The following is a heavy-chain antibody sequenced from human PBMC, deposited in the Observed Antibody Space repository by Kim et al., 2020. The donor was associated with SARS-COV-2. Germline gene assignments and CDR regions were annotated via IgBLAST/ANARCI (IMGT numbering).Heavy chain of an antibody. V-gene: IGHV3-30-3*01. J-gene: IGHJ4*02. CDR1: GFTFSSYA. Sequence: GGSLRLSCAASGFTFSSYAMHWVRQAPGKGLEWVAVISYDGINKYYADSVKGRFTISRDNSKNTLYLQMNSLSAEDTAVYYCARDMDDYYYDSSGLDYWGQGTLVTVSS. CDR2: ISYDGINK. D-gene: IGHD3-22*01. CDR3: ARDMDDYYYDSSGLDY.